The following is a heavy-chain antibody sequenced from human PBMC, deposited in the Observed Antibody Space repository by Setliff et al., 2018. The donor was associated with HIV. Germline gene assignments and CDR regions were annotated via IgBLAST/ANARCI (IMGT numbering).Heavy chain of an antibody. CDR3: ARGSQAAVGMYYFDY. CDR2: ISSNGDST. CDR1: GFTFSSYA. V-gene: IGHV3-64*02. J-gene: IGHJ4*02. Sequence: GGSLRLSCAASGFTFSSYAMHWVRQAPGKGLEYVSTISSNGDSTYYADSVKGRFTISRDNSKNTVYLQMGSLRAENMALYYCARGSQAAVGMYYFDYWGQGTLVTVSS. D-gene: IGHD6-13*01.